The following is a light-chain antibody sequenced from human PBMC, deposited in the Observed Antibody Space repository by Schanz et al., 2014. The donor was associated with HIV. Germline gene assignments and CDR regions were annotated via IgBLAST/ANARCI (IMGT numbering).Light chain of an antibody. Sequence: QSALTQPASVSGSPGQSITISCTGTSSDVGSYNLVSWYQQHPGKAPKLMIYEVSKRPSGVPDRFSGSKSGTSASLAISGLQSEDEADYYCAAWDDGLNGWVFGGGTKLTV. CDR3: AAWDDGLNGWV. J-gene: IGLJ3*02. CDR1: SSDVGSYNL. V-gene: IGLV2-14*02. CDR2: EVS.